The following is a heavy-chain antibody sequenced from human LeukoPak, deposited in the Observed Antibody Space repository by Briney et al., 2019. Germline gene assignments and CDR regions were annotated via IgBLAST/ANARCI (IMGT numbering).Heavy chain of an antibody. CDR2: INPSGGST. V-gene: IGHV1-46*01. D-gene: IGHD3-10*01. CDR1: GYTLTSYR. CDR3: SGGQNPADY. J-gene: IGHJ4*02. Sequence: ASVKVSCKASGYTLTSYRIHWVRQAPGQGLEWMGIINPSGGSTTYTQKFQGRVTMTRDTSTSTVYMELSRLTSEDTAVYYTSGGQNPADYWGQGTLVTVSS.